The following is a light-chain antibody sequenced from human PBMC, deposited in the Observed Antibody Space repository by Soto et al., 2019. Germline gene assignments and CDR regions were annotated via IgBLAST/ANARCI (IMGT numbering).Light chain of an antibody. J-gene: IGKJ1*01. CDR3: LPYDSYSWT. CDR2: DAS. CDR1: QSISDW. V-gene: IGKV1-5*01. Sequence: IQMTQSPSTLSASVGDRVTITCRASQSISDWVAWYQQQPGKAPNLLIFDASSFKSGVLSRFSGSGSGTEFTLTISSLQRDDFAPYYCLPYDSYSWTCXQETKVDI.